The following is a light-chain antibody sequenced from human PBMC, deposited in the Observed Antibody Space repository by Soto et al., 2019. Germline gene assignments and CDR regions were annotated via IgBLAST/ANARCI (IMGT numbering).Light chain of an antibody. Sequence: QSALTQPASVSGSPGQSITISCTGTSSDVGGYNYVSWYQQHPGKAPKLTIYDVSNRPSGVSNRFSGSKSGNTASLTISGLQAEDEADYFCSSYTTSCTVVFGGGTKLTVL. J-gene: IGLJ2*01. CDR2: DVS. V-gene: IGLV2-14*01. CDR1: SSDVGGYNY. CDR3: SSYTTSCTVV.